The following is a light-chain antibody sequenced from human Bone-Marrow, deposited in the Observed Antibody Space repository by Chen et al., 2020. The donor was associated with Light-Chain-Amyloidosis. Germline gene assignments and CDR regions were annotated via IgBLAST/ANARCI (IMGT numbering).Light chain of an antibody. Sequence: SYEPTQPPSVSVSPGQTARITCSGDDLPTKYAYWYQQKPGQAPVLVIHRDTERPSGISERFSGSSSGTTATLTISGVQAEDEADYHCQSADSSGTYEVIFGGGTKLIVL. CDR1: DLPTKY. J-gene: IGLJ2*01. CDR2: RDT. V-gene: IGLV3-25*03. CDR3: QSADSSGTYEVI.